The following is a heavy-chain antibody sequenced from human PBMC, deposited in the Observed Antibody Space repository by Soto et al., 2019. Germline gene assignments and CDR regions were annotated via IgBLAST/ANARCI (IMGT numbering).Heavy chain of an antibody. CDR3: ATVTQYGSGSYYDY. Sequence: PGGSLRLSCAASRFTFSSSAMSWVRQAPGKGLEWVSTVSGSGASTFYADSVKGRFTISRDNSRNTLYLQMNSLRAEDTAVYYCATVTQYGSGSYYDYWGQGTLVTVSS. V-gene: IGHV3-23*01. CDR1: RFTFSSSA. D-gene: IGHD3-10*01. J-gene: IGHJ4*02. CDR2: VSGSGAST.